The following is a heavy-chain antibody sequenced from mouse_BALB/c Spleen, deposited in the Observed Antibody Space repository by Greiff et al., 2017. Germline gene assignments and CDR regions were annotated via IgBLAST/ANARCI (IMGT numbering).Heavy chain of an antibody. J-gene: IGHJ4*01. V-gene: IGHV5-6-5*01. Sequence: EVQGVESGGGLVKPGGSLKLSCAASGFTFSSYAMSWVRQTPEKRLEWVASISSGGSTYYPDSVKGRFTISRDNARNILYLQMSSLRSEDTAMYYCARGRGSYDYAMDYWGQGTSVTVSS. D-gene: IGHD1-1*02. CDR2: ISSGGST. CDR3: ARGRGSYDYAMDY. CDR1: GFTFSSYA.